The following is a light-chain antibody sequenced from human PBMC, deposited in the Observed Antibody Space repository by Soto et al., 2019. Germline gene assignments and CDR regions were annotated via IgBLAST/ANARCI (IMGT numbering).Light chain of an antibody. V-gene: IGLV2-14*01. Sequence: QSALTQPASLSGSPGQSITISCTGTSSDVGGYNYVSWYQQHPGKAPKLMIYEVSNRPSGVSNRFSGSKSGNMASLTISGLQAEDEADYYCSSYTSSSTVVFGGGTQLTVL. CDR1: SSDVGGYNY. CDR3: SSYTSSSTVV. J-gene: IGLJ2*01. CDR2: EVS.